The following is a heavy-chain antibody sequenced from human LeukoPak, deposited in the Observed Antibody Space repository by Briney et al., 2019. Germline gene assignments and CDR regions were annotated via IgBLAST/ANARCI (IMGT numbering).Heavy chain of an antibody. D-gene: IGHD2-15*01. Sequence: PGGSLRLSCAASGFTFSNYGMHWVRQAPGKGLEWVAFIRYDGSNKYYADSVKGRFTISRDNSKNTLYLQMNSLRAEDTAVYYCANGEGDCRITCADYWGQGTLVTVSS. CDR3: ANGEGDCRITCADY. V-gene: IGHV3-30*02. CDR1: GFTFSNYG. CDR2: IRYDGSNK. J-gene: IGHJ4*02.